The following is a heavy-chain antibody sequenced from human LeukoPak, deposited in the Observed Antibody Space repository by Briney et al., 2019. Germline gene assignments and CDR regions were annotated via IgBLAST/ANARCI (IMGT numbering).Heavy chain of an antibody. Sequence: ASVTVSCKASGYIFIRYYIHWVRQAPGQGLEWMGIINPGGGTTSYEQKFQGRLTVTRDTSTSTVYMELRSLRSEDTAVYYCARQVATKVTNAVDIWGQGTLVTVSS. J-gene: IGHJ3*02. CDR3: ARQVATKVTNAVDI. CDR2: INPGGGTT. CDR1: GYIFIRYY. D-gene: IGHD5-18*01. V-gene: IGHV1-46*01.